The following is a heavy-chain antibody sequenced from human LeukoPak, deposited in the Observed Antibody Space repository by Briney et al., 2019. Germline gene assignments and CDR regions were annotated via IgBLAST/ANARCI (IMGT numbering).Heavy chain of an antibody. Sequence: QPGRSLRLSCAASGFTFDDYAMPWVRQAPGKGLEWVSGISWNSGSIGYADSVKGRFTISRDNAKNSLYLQMNSLRAEDTALYYCAKDMEVGMGSSSGSTGMDVWGQGTTVTVSS. CDR2: ISWNSGSI. CDR3: AKDMEVGMGSSSGSTGMDV. CDR1: GFTFDDYA. V-gene: IGHV3-9*01. J-gene: IGHJ6*02. D-gene: IGHD6-6*01.